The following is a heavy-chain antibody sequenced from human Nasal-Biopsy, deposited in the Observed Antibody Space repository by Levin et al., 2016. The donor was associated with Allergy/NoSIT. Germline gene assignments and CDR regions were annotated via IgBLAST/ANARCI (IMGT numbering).Heavy chain of an antibody. CDR1: GFTFDDYA. V-gene: IGHV3-9*01. CDR2: IRWNSDSI. J-gene: IGHJ4*02. CDR3: VKDNGKTTAGFYY. Sequence: GGSLRLSCTASGFTFDDYAMHWVQQAPGKGLEWVSGIRWNSDSIGYADSVKGRFTISRDNAKNSLYLQMSSLRAEDTALYYCVKDNGKTTAGFYYWGQGTRVTVSS. D-gene: IGHD1-7*01.